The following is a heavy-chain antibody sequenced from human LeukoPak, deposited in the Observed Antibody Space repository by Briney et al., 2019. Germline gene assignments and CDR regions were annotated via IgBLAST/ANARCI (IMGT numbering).Heavy chain of an antibody. CDR3: AELGITMIGGV. CDR2: ISSSTSII. CDR1: GFTFSGFG. D-gene: IGHD3-10*02. J-gene: IGHJ6*04. V-gene: IGHV3-48*01. Sequence: QTGGSLRLSCAASGFTFSGFGMNWVRQAPGKGLDWISYISSSTSIIYYADSVKGRFTVSRDNAKNSLYLQMNSLRAEDTAVYYCAELGITMIGGVWGKGTTVTISS.